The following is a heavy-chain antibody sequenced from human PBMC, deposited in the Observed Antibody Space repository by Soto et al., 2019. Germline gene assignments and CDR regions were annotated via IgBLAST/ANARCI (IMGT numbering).Heavy chain of an antibody. J-gene: IGHJ5*02. D-gene: IGHD3-10*01. V-gene: IGHV1-2*04. Sequence: ASVKVSCKASGYTFTGYYMHWVRQAPGQGLEWMGWINPNSGGTNYAQKFQGWVTMTRDTSISTAYMELSRLRSDDTAVYYCARETRRITMVRGVNNWFDPWGQGTLVTVSS. CDR3: ARETRRITMVRGVNNWFDP. CDR2: INPNSGGT. CDR1: GYTFTGYY.